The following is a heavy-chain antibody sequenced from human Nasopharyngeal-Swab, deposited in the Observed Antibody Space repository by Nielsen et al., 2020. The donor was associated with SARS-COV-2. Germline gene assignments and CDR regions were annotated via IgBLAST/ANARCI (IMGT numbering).Heavy chain of an antibody. V-gene: IGHV3-11*04. CDR2: ISSSGSTI. D-gene: IGHD6-13*01. CDR1: GFTFSDYY. J-gene: IGHJ4*02. CDR3: ARMGGTSWTFDY. Sequence: GESLKISCAASGFTFSDYYMSWIRQAPGKGLEWVSYISSSGSTIYYADSVKGRFTISRDNAKNSLHLQMNSLRAEDTAVYYCARMGGTSWTFDYWGQGTLVTVSS.